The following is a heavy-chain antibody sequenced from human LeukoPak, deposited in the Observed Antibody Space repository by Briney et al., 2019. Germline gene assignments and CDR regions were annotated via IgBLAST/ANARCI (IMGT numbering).Heavy chain of an antibody. V-gene: IGHV3-30*02. CDR1: GFTFSSYG. CDR3: AKTVVPAASGIAAAGYFDY. CDR2: IRYDGSNK. D-gene: IGHD6-13*01. Sequence: GGSLRLSCAASGFTFSSYGMHWVRQAPGKGQEWVAFIRYDGSNKYYADSVKGRFTISRDNSRNTLYLQMNSLRAEDTAVYYCAKTVVPAASGIAAAGYFDYWGQGILVTVSS. J-gene: IGHJ4*02.